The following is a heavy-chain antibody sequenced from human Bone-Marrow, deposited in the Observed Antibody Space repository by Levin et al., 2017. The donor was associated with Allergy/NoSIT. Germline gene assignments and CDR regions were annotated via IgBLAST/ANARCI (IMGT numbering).Heavy chain of an antibody. J-gene: IGHJ4*02. Sequence: TSGGSLRLSCAASGFTFSSYSMNWVRQAPGKGLEWVSFISSSSGYIYYADSVKGRFTISRDNAKSSLYLQMNSLTAEDSAVYYCARITVWGTVSPERRDSWGQGVLVTVSS. CDR2: ISSSSGYI. D-gene: IGHD3-16*01. CDR1: GFTFSSYS. V-gene: IGHV3-21*01. CDR3: ARITVWGTVSPERRDS.